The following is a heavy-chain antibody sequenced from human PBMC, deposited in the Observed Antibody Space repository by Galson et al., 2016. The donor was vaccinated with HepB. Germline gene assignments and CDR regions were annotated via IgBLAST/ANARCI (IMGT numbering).Heavy chain of an antibody. V-gene: IGHV5-10-1*01. D-gene: IGHD3-10*01. Sequence: QSGAEVKKPGEPLRISCKGSGHSFTSHWINWVRQMPGKGLEWMGRIDPSDSSTTYSPSFQGHVTIPADQSITTAYLQRSSLKASDTAMYYCARHYFGSGSYYNDYWGQGTLVTVSS. CDR2: IDPSDSST. CDR3: ARHYFGSGSYYNDY. CDR1: GHSFTSHW. J-gene: IGHJ4*02.